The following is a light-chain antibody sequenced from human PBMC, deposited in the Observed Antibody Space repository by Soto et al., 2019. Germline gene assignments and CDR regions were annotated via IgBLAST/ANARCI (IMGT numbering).Light chain of an antibody. CDR2: GAS. CDR1: QSISSY. Sequence: DIQMTQSPSSLSASVGDRVTITCRASQSISSYLNWYQQKPGRVPKLLIYGASSLQSGVPSRFSGSGSGTDFTLTISSLQPEDFATYYCQQSYNTPPWTFGQGTRVEVK. CDR3: QQSYNTPPWT. V-gene: IGKV1-39*01. J-gene: IGKJ1*01.